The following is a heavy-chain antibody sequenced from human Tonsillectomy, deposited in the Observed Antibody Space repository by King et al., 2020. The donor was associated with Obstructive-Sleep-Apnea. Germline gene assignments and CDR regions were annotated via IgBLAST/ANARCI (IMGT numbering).Heavy chain of an antibody. J-gene: IGHJ4*02. V-gene: IGHV6-1*01. Sequence: VQLQQSGPGLVKPSQTLSLTCAISGDSVSSNSAAWNWIRQYPSRGLAWLGRTYYRSKWYNDYAVSVKSRITINPDTSKNQFSLQLNSVTPEETAVNYCARAIGLGYSYGTRYDYWGQGTLVTVSS. CDR1: GDSVSSNSAA. D-gene: IGHD5-18*01. CDR2: TYYRSKWYN. CDR3: ARAIGLGYSYGTRYDY.